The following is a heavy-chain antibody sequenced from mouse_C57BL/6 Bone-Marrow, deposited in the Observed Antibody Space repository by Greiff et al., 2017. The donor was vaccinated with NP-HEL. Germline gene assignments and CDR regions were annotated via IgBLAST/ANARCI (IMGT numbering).Heavy chain of an antibody. D-gene: IGHD1-1*01. V-gene: IGHV1-74*01. Sequence: QVQLQQPGAELVKPGASVKVSCKASGYTFTSYWMHWVKQRPGQGLEWIGRIHPSDSDTNYNQKFKGKATLTVDKSSSTAYMQLSSLTSEDSAVYYCAPIYYYGRWYFDVWGTGTTVTVSS. CDR2: IHPSDSDT. CDR3: APIYYYGRWYFDV. CDR1: GYTFTSYW. J-gene: IGHJ1*03.